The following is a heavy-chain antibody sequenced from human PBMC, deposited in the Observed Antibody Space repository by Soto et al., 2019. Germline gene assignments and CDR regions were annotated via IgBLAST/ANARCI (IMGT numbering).Heavy chain of an antibody. D-gene: IGHD3-22*01. CDR3: ATSGYDSRPFDY. CDR2: INPNSGGT. J-gene: IGHJ4*02. V-gene: IGHV1-2*04. Sequence: ASVKVSCKASGYTFTGYYMHWVRQAPGQGLEWMGWINPNSGGTNYAQKFQGWVTMTRDTSISTAYMELSSLRSEDTAVYYCATSGYDSRPFDYWGQGTLVTVSS. CDR1: GYTFTGYY.